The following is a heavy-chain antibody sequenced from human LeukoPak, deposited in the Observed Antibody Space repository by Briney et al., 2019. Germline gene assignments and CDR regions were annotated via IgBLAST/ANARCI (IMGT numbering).Heavy chain of an antibody. J-gene: IGHJ4*02. CDR1: GGSLSSYY. D-gene: IGHD1-26*01. CDR2: IYYSGST. CDR3: AKHGASGSYLYVFDY. V-gene: IGHV4-59*08. Sequence: PSETLSLTWTVSGGSLSSYYWSWLRQTPGKGLEWLGYIYYSGSTTSNPSRKTGAPLSEDTPKTQFILKLSSVAAARQPVYFCAKHGASGSYLYVFDYWGQGTLVTVSS.